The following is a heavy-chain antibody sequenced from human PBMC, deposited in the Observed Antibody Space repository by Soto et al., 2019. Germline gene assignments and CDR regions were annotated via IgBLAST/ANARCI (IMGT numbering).Heavy chain of an antibody. CDR2: IYYSGST. CDR3: ARDKYYYDSSGYYSEALDAFDI. D-gene: IGHD3-22*01. Sequence: SETLSLTCTVSGGSISSYYWSWIRQPPGKGLEWIGYIYYSGSTNYNPSLKSRVTISVDTSKNQFSLKLSSVTAADTAVYYCARDKYYYDSSGYYSEALDAFDIWGQGTMVT. V-gene: IGHV4-59*01. CDR1: GGSISSYY. J-gene: IGHJ3*02.